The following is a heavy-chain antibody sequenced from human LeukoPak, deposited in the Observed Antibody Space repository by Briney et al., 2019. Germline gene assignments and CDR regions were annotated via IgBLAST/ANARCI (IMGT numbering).Heavy chain of an antibody. CDR2: INHRGNT. CDR1: SGSFSGYY. CDR3: ARRTYDSGWVIEY. V-gene: IGHV4-34*01. Sequence: SETLSLTCAVYSGSFSGYYWSWIRQPPGKGLEWIGEINHRGNTNYNPPFMTRVTISVDTSKNQFSLKLSSVTAADTAVYYCARRTYDSGWVIEYWGQGNLVTVSS. J-gene: IGHJ4*01. D-gene: IGHD3-22*01.